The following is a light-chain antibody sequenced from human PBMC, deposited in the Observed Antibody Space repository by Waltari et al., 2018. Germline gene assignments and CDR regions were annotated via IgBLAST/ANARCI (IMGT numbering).Light chain of an antibody. V-gene: IGLV5-45*01. CDR3: MILHNNAVV. CDR1: SDINVATST. CDR2: CRADSSN. J-gene: IGLJ3*02. Sequence: QAVLTQPASLSASPGASASLTCTLRSDINVATSTIYWYQQRPGRPPQFRGKCRADSSNERGSGVPSRFSGSRDTSANACILLISGLQSEDEADYYCMILHNNAVVFGGGTTLTVL.